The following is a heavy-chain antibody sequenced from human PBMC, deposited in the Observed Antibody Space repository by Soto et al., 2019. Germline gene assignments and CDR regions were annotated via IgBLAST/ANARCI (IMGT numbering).Heavy chain of an antibody. CDR1: GFTFSNYW. CDR3: AREPDFNSVDY. D-gene: IGHD1-1*01. J-gene: IGHJ4*02. Sequence: GGSLRLSCAASGFTFSNYWMSWVRQVPGKGLEWVANINQDGSGGFSVDSVRGRFTMSRDNAKNSLFLQMNSLRAEDTAVYYCAREPDFNSVDYWGRGALVTVSS. CDR2: INQDGSGG. V-gene: IGHV3-7*05.